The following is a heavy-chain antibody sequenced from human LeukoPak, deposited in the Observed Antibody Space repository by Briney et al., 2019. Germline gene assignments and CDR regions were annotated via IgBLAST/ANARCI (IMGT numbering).Heavy chain of an antibody. V-gene: IGHV4-39*01. D-gene: IGHD1-26*01. CDR2: IYYSGST. Sequence: SETLSLTCTVSGGSISSSSYYWGWIRQPPGKGLEWIGSIYYSGSTYYNPSLKSRVTISVDTSKNQFSLKLSSVTAADTAVYYCARGVGAYFDYWGQGTLVTVSS. CDR1: GGSISSSSYY. J-gene: IGHJ4*02. CDR3: ARGVGAYFDY.